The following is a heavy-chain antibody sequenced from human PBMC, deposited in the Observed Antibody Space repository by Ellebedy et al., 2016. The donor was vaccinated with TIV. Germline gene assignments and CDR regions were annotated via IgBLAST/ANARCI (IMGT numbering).Heavy chain of an antibody. CDR3: ARIDPWQPIDD. Sequence: MPGGSLRLSCNVSGAFVNTTRYYWAWIRQPPGKGLEWIGSVYHSGSPYSNPSFKSRVTLSADTSKNHFSLNLRTVTAADSAVYYCARIDPWQPIDDWGQGILVTVSS. J-gene: IGHJ4*02. D-gene: IGHD2-21*01. CDR1: GAFVNTTRYY. CDR2: VYHSGSP. V-gene: IGHV4-39*02.